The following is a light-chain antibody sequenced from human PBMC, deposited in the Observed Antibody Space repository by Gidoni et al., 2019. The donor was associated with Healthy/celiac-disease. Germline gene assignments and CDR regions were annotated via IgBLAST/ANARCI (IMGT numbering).Light chain of an antibody. CDR3: QQSYSSLS. CDR1: QSISRY. V-gene: IGKV1-39*01. Sequence: DIQMTQSPSSLSASVGDRVTITCRASQSISRYLNWFQQKPGKAPKLLIYAASSLQSGVPSRFSGSGSGTDFTHTISSLQPEDFATYYCQQSYSSLSFGGGTKVEIK. J-gene: IGKJ4*01. CDR2: AAS.